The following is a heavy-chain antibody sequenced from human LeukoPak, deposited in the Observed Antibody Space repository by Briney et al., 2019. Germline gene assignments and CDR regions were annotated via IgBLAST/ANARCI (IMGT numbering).Heavy chain of an antibody. CDR1: GFTFSSYA. D-gene: IGHD6-13*01. V-gene: IGHV3-7*01. Sequence: GGSLRLSCAASGFTFSSYAMSWVRQAPGKGLEWVANIKQDGSEKYYVDSVKGRFTISRDNAKNSLYLQMNSLRAEDTAVYYCAREGTAAAGTNYYYYYYMDVWGKGTTVTVSS. CDR2: IKQDGSEK. CDR3: AREGTAAAGTNYYYYYYMDV. J-gene: IGHJ6*03.